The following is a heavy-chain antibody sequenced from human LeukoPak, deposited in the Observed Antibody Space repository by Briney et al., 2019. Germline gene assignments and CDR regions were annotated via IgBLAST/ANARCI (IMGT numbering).Heavy chain of an antibody. CDR2: ISDIGSI. V-gene: IGHV4-59*08. CDR3: AGHHPRNTVDF. CDR1: GGSISSYY. D-gene: IGHD2/OR15-2a*01. J-gene: IGHJ4*02. Sequence: PSETLSPTCTVTGGSISSYYWGLIRQPPGKGLEWIAYISDIGSINYNPSLKSRVTISLDTSKNQFSLKLSSVTAADTAVYYCAGHHPRNTVDFWGQGTLVTVSS.